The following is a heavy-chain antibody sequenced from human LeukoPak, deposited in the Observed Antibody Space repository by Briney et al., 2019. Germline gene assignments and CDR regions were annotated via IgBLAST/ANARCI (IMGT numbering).Heavy chain of an antibody. Sequence: GGSLRLSCTVSGFSVSTSGMSWVRQAQGKGLQTISAISVDGESAYYADSVKGRFTISRDNSKNTLYLQMNSLRVEDTAVYYCARGYSSGWYPHWGQGSLVSVSS. CDR2: ISVDGESA. V-gene: IGHV3-23*01. CDR3: ARGYSSGWYPH. J-gene: IGHJ4*02. CDR1: GFSVSTSG. D-gene: IGHD6-19*01.